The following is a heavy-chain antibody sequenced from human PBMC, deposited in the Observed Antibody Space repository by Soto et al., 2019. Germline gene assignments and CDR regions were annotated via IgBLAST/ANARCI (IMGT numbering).Heavy chain of an antibody. CDR2: TYYRSKWSN. CDR1: GDFVSSNSAA. Sequence: SRTLSLPCAISGDFVSSNSAAWNWIRQSPSRGLEWLGRTYYRSKWSNDYAVSVKSRITINPDTSKNQFSLQLTSVTPEDTAVYYCARRSSGWDDYFYSGVDVWGQGTTVTVSS. V-gene: IGHV6-1*01. CDR3: ARRSSGWDDYFYSGVDV. J-gene: IGHJ6*02. D-gene: IGHD6-19*01.